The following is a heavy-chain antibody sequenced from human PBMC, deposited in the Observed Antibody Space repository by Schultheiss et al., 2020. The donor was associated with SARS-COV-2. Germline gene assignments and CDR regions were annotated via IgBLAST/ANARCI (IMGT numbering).Heavy chain of an antibody. V-gene: IGHV1-69*13. CDR1: GGTFSSYA. CDR2: IIPIFGTA. CDR3: ARDGRGSWNSGSLSTTLYFDY. D-gene: IGHD1-26*01. Sequence: SVKVSCKASGGTFSSYAISWVRQAPGQGLEWMGGIIPIFGTANYAQKFQGRVTITADESTSTAYMELSSLRSEDTAVYYCARDGRGSWNSGSLSTTLYFDYWGQGTLVTVSS. J-gene: IGHJ4*02.